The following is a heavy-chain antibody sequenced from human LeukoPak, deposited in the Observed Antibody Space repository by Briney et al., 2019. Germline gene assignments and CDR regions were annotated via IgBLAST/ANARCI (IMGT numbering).Heavy chain of an antibody. D-gene: IGHD3-22*01. CDR3: AREYYYDSSGYHHDAFDI. CDR2: IYYSGST. CDR1: GGSISSGDYY. J-gene: IGHJ3*02. V-gene: IGHV4-30-4*01. Sequence: SETLSLTCTVSGGSISSGDYYWSWIRQPPGKGLEWIGYIYYSGSTYYNPSLKSRVTISVDTSKNQFSLKLSSVTAADTAVYYCAREYYYDSSGYHHDAFDIWGQGTMVNVSS.